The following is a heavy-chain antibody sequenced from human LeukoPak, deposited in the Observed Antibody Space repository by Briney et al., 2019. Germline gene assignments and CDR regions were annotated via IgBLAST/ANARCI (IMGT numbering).Heavy chain of an antibody. CDR3: ARQYSSGRLDY. CDR2: IYYSGST. D-gene: IGHD6-19*01. CDR1: GGSISSYY. J-gene: IGHJ4*02. V-gene: IGHV4-59*08. Sequence: SETLSLTCTVSGGSISSYYWSWIRQPPGKGLEWIEYIYYSGSTNYNPSLKSRVTISVDTSKNQFSLKLSSVTAADTAVYYCARQYSSGRLDYWGQGTLVTVSS.